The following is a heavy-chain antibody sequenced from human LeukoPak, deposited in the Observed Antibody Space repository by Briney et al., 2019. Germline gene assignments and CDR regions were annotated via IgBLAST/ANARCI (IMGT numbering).Heavy chain of an antibody. CDR3: ARDYYSDSSGSDY. CDR2: INQDGSEK. CDR1: GGTFSSYW. V-gene: IGHV3-7*05. D-gene: IGHD3-22*01. Sequence: PGGSLRLSCAASGGTFSSYWMSWVRQAPGKGLQWVANINQDGSEKYSVDSVKGRFTISRDNAKNSLYLQMNSLGTRLRAVYYCARDYYSDSSGSDYWGQGTLVTVSS. J-gene: IGHJ4*02.